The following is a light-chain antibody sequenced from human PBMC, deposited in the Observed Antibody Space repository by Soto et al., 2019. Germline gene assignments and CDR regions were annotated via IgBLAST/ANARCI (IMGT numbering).Light chain of an antibody. V-gene: IGLV2-14*01. CDR3: NSYATGNTRV. CDR1: SSDIGDYDY. J-gene: IGLJ1*01. CDR2: EVS. Sequence: QSVLTQPPSVSGSPGQSITISCTGSSSDIGDYDYVSWYQQHPGKAPKVLISEVSSRPSGVSNRFSGSKSGNTASLTISGLQAEDEADYYCNSYATGNTRVFGTGTKVTVL.